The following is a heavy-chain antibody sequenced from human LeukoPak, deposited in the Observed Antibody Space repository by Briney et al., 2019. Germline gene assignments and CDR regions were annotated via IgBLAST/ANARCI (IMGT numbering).Heavy chain of an antibody. J-gene: IGHJ4*02. CDR3: ARHIVPLYFDA. CDR2: IYPGDSDT. Sequence: GESLKISCQSSGYTYATYWIGWVRQMPGKGLEWMGIIYPGDSDTKYSPSFEGLVTISVDKSISTAYLEWSSLKASDTAMYYCARHIVPLYFDAWGQGTLVTVSS. V-gene: IGHV5-51*01. CDR1: GYTYATYW. D-gene: IGHD1-26*01.